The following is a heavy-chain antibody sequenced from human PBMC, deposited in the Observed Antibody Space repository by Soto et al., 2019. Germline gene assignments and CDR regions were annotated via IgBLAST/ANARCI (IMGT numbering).Heavy chain of an antibody. Sequence: SGTLSLTCTVSGVSFSSSSYYWGWIRQPPGKGRVWIGSFYYSGRTYYNPSLKSRVTISVDTSKNQFSLKLSSVTAADTAVYYCARHTPAISISDHWGQGTLVTVS. CDR3: ARHTPAISISDH. V-gene: IGHV4-39*01. CDR1: GVSFSSSSYY. D-gene: IGHD2-15*01. J-gene: IGHJ4*02. CDR2: FYYSGRT.